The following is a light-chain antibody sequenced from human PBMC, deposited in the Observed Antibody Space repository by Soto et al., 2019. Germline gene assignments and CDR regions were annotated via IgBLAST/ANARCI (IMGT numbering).Light chain of an antibody. CDR2: TNN. J-gene: IGLJ2*01. V-gene: IGLV1-44*01. Sequence: QSVLTQPPSASGTPGQRVTISCSGSSSNIGRNTVNWYQQFPGTAPKLLIYTNNQRPSGVPGRFSGSKSGTSASLAISGLQSEDEAEYYCCSYAGSYTVVFGGGTKLTVL. CDR3: CSYAGSYTVV. CDR1: SSNIGRNT.